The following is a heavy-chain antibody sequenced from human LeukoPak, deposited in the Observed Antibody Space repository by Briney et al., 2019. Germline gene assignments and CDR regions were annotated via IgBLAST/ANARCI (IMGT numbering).Heavy chain of an antibody. Sequence: SETLSLTCTVSGGSISGYYWSWIRQPAEKGLEWVGRIYSSGYTNYNPSLKSRVTMSVDTSKNQFSLKLSSVTAADTAVYYCARGEHDFDSWGQGTLVTVSS. D-gene: IGHD1/OR15-1a*01. CDR2: IYSSGYT. CDR3: ARGEHDFDS. J-gene: IGHJ4*02. V-gene: IGHV4-4*07. CDR1: GGSISGYY.